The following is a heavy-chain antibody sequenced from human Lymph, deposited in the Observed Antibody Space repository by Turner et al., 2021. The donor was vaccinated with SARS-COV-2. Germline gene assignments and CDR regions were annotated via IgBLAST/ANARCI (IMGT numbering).Heavy chain of an antibody. J-gene: IGHJ4*02. Sequence: QVQLVESGGGVVPPGRSLRLSCAASGFTFSSYAMNWVRQAPGKGLEWVTLISYDGSNKYYADSVKGRFTISRDNSKNTLYLQMNSLRAEDTAVYYCARSGPNFDFWGQGTLVTVSS. V-gene: IGHV3-30-3*01. CDR3: ARSGPNFDF. CDR2: ISYDGSNK. D-gene: IGHD7-27*01. CDR1: GFTFSSYA.